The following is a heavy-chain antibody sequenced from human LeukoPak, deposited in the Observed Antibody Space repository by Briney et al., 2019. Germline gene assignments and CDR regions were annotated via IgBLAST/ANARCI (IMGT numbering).Heavy chain of an antibody. J-gene: IGHJ4*02. CDR2: INHSGST. CDR3: ARDKCGYFDY. CDR1: GGSFSGYY. Sequence: SETLSLTCAVYGGSFSGYYWSWIRQPPGKGLEWIGEINHSGSTNYNPSLKSRVTISVDTSKNQFSLKLSSVTAADTAVYYCARDKCGYFDYWGQGTLVTVSS. V-gene: IGHV4-34*01.